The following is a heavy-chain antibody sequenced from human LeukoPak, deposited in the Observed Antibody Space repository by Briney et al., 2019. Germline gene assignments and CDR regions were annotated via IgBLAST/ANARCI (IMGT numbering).Heavy chain of an antibody. D-gene: IGHD2-2*01. CDR2: ISVYNGNV. V-gene: IGHV1-18*01. J-gene: IGHJ4*02. CDR1: GYTFSSYG. Sequence: ASVKVSCKASGYTFSSYGITWVRQAPGQGLEWMGWISVYNGNVNYAQNLQGRVTMTTDTSTSTAYMELRSLRSDDTAVYYCARAPESLIILSSTNDYWGQGTLVTVSS. CDR3: ARAPESLIILSSTNDY.